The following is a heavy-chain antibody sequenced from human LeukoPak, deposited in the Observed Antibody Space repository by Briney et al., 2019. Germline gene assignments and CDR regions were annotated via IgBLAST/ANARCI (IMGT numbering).Heavy chain of an antibody. D-gene: IGHD6-6*01. J-gene: IGHJ4*02. CDR1: GFSFRNHW. CDR3: ARDQRVTGRPDIDY. V-gene: IGHV3-74*03. CDR2: ISSDGSST. Sequence: GGSLRLSCAASGFSFRNHWMHWVRQTPGKGLVWVSRISSDGSSTTYADSVKGRFTISRDNAKNTLYLQMNNLRAEDTAMYYCARDQRVTGRPDIDYWGQGTLVIVSS.